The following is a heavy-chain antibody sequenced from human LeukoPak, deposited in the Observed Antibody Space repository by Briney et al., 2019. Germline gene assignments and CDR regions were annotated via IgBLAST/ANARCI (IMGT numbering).Heavy chain of an antibody. CDR2: INPNSGGT. Sequence: ASVKVSCKASGYTFTGYYMHWVRQAPGQGLEWMGWINPNSGGTNYAQKLQGRVTMTTDTSTSTAYMELSSLRSEDTAVYYCAREPWSYYFDYWGQGTLVTVSS. CDR1: GYTFTGYY. CDR3: AREPWSYYFDY. J-gene: IGHJ4*02. D-gene: IGHD1-26*01. V-gene: IGHV1-2*02.